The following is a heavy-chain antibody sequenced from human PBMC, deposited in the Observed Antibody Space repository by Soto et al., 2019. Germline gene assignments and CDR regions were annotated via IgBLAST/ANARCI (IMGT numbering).Heavy chain of an antibody. J-gene: IGHJ4*02. V-gene: IGHV3-23*01. Sequence: EVQLLESGGGLVQPGESLRLSCAASGFTFSSYAMSWARQAPGKGLEWVSSIGVSSDAYYADSVTGRFTISRDNSRNTLYLQMNSLRAEDTAVYHCAKNYFFDSWGQGTLVTVSS. CDR2: IGVSSDA. CDR3: AKNYFFDS. CDR1: GFTFSSYA.